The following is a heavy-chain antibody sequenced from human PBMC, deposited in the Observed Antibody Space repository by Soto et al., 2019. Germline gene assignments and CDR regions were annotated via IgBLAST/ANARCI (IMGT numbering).Heavy chain of an antibody. D-gene: IGHD5-18*01. CDR3: ATSEEQLWLQSDY. CDR2: IYYSGST. CDR1: GGSISSNNYY. V-gene: IGHV4-39*01. Sequence: QLQLQESGPGLVKPSETLSLTCTVSGGSISSNNYYWGWIRQPPGKGLEWIGSIYYSGSTYYNPSRKSRVTISVDTSKNQFSLKLSSVTATDTAVYYCATSEEQLWLQSDYWGQGTLVTVSS. J-gene: IGHJ4*02.